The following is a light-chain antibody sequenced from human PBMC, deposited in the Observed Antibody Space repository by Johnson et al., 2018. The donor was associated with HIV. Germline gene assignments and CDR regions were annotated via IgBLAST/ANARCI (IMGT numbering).Light chain of an antibody. CDR3: GTWGSSLSDGLLYV. CDR2: DNN. Sequence: QSVLTQPPSVSAAPGQKVTISCSGSSSNIGNNYVSWYQQLPGTAPKLRFYDNNNRPSGIPDCFSGSKSGTSDTRGITGLQSGEGADYYCGTWGSSLSDGLLYVFGPGTKVTVL. V-gene: IGLV1-51*02. J-gene: IGLJ1*01. CDR1: SSNIGNNY.